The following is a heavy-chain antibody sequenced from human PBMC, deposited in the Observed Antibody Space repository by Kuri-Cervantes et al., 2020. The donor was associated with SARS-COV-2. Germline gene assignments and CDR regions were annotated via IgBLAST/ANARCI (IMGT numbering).Heavy chain of an antibody. Sequence: SEAVSLSCTVAGVSISSSSYYWGLSRQPLGTGLELIGIIYHSGRPYNNPSLKSRVTISVDTSKNLFSLRLSSVTAADTPVYYCARQSPYEYSGRSQWFDTWGQGTLVTVSS. CDR3: ARQSPYEYSGRSQWFDT. CDR2: IYHSGRP. CDR1: GVSISSSSYY. V-gene: IGHV4-39*01. J-gene: IGHJ5*02. D-gene: IGHD1-26*01.